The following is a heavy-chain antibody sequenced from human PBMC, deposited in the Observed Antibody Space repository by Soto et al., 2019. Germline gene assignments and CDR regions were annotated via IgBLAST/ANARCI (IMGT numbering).Heavy chain of an antibody. Sequence: QVRLVESGGGVVQPGRSLRLSCTASGFSFSSYAMYWFRQPPGKGLEWVAVISKDGMNKNYADSVKGRVIVSRDNANYSLDLQLKSVRGEDTAMYYCARDMYSSDYFVKWFEPWGQGTLVTVSS. J-gene: IGHJ5*02. CDR3: ARDMYSSDYFVKWFEP. CDR1: GFSFSSYA. D-gene: IGHD6-19*01. V-gene: IGHV3-30*04. CDR2: ISKDGMNK.